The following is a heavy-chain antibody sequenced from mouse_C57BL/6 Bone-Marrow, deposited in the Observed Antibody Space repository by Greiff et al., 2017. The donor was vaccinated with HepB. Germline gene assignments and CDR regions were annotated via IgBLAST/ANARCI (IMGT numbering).Heavy chain of an antibody. J-gene: IGHJ3*01. CDR1: GYAFSSYW. CDR3: ARPLSTIIIETWFAY. V-gene: IGHV1-80*01. D-gene: IGHD2-1*01. CDR2: IYPGDGDT. Sequence: QVQLQQSGAELVKPGASVKISCKASGYAFSSYWMNWVKQRPGKGLEWIGQIYPGDGDTNYNGKFKGKATLTADKSSSTAYMQLSSLTSEDSAVYFCARPLSTIIIETWFAYWGQGTLGTVSA.